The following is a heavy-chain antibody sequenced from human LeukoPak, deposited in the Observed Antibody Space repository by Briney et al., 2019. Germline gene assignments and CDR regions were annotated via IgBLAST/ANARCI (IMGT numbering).Heavy chain of an antibody. CDR1: GFTFSSYG. CDR3: AKDRGMVAATSSYFDY. V-gene: IGHV3-30*18. Sequence: GGSLTLSCAASGFTFSSYGMHWVRQAPGKGLEWVAVISYDGSNKYYADSVKGRFTISRDNSKNTLYLQMNSLRAEDTAVYYCAKDRGMVAATSSYFDYWGQGTLVTVSS. CDR2: ISYDGSNK. D-gene: IGHD2-15*01. J-gene: IGHJ4*02.